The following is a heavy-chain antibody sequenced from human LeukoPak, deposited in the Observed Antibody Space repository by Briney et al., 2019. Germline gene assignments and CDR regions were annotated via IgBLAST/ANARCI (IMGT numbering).Heavy chain of an antibody. CDR1: GFTFSSYG. D-gene: IGHD2-2*03. CDR3: ARKMDSYFDY. J-gene: IGHJ4*02. CDR2: IRYDGSNK. V-gene: IGHV3-30*02. Sequence: GGSLRLSCAASGFTFSSYGMHWVRQAPGKGLEWVAFIRYDGSNKYYADSVKGRFTISRDNSKNTLYLQLNSLRGEDTAVYYCARKMDSYFDYWGLGTLVTASS.